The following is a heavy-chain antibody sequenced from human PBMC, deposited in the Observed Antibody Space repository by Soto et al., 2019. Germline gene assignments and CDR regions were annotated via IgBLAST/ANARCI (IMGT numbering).Heavy chain of an antibody. J-gene: IGHJ4*02. D-gene: IGHD4-17*01. V-gene: IGHV4-39*01. Sequence: QLHLQESGPGLVKASETLSLTCTVSGGSMRRTNYYWGWIRQPPGEGLEWIGNVFFNGITFYKPSLESRVSISVDTSKSQFSLRLNSVTAADTAVYYCVRQVGDYYFDQWGQGTLVTVSS. CDR2: VFFNGIT. CDR3: VRQVGDYYFDQ. CDR1: GGSMRRTNYY.